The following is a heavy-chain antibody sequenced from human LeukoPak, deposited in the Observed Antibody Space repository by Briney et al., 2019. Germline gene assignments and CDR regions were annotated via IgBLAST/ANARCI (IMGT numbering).Heavy chain of an antibody. CDR2: IYYSGST. V-gene: IGHV4-30-4*01. J-gene: IGHJ3*02. CDR3: ARYIVVVPAQDAFDI. CDR1: GGSISSGEYY. D-gene: IGHD2-2*01. Sequence: SETLSLTCTVSGGSISSGEYYWSWIRQPPGKGLEWIGYIYYSGSTYYNPSLKSRVTISVDTSKNQFSLKLSSVTAADTAVYYCARYIVVVPAQDAFDIWGQGTMATVSS.